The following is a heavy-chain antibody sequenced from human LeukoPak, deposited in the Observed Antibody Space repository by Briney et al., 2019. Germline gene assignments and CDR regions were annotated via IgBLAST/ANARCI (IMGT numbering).Heavy chain of an antibody. CDR3: ARDNPSSGVDAFDI. CDR1: GGSLSSGDYY. CDR2: IYYSGST. Sequence: SETLSLTCTVSGGSLSSGDYYWSWIRQPPGKGLEWIGYIYYSGSTYYNPSLKSRVTISVDTSKNQFSLKLSSVTAADTAVYYCARDNPSSGVDAFDIWGQGTMVTVSS. J-gene: IGHJ3*02. D-gene: IGHD3-22*01. V-gene: IGHV4-30-4*01.